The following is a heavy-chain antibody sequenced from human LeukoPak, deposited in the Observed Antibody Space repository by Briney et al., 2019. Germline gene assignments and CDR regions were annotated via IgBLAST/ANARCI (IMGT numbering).Heavy chain of an antibody. CDR3: AKEGYSGYDYVDY. Sequence: GGSLRLSCAASGFTFSRSAMSWVRQAPGKGLEWVSNISGSGSGGSTYYADSVKGRFTISRDNSKNTLYLQMNGLRAEDTAVYYCAKEGYSGYDYVDYWGQGTLVTVSS. D-gene: IGHD5-12*01. CDR1: GFTFSRSA. J-gene: IGHJ4*02. CDR2: ISGSGSGGST. V-gene: IGHV3-23*01.